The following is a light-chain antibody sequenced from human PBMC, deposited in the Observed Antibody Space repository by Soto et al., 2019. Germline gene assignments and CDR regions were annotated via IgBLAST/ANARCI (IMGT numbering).Light chain of an antibody. CDR2: GAS. CDR3: QQANSFPFT. V-gene: IGKV1-12*01. Sequence: DMQMTQSPSSVSASLGDRGTITCRASQDIHTWLAWYQQKPGQAPKLLIYGASHLQSGVPSRFSGSGSGTDFTLTISSLQSEDFATYYCQQANSFPFTFGPGTKVDVK. CDR1: QDIHTW. J-gene: IGKJ3*01.